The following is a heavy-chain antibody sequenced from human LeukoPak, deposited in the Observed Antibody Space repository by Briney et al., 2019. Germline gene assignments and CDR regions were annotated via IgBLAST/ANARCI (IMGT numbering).Heavy chain of an antibody. Sequence: GGSLRLSCAASEFTFTSYWLHWVRQAPGKGLEWVSGISWNSGSIGYADSVKGRFTISRDNAKNSLYLQMNSLRAEDTALYYCAKDTEVGAIRYWGQGTLVTVSS. J-gene: IGHJ4*02. CDR1: EFTFTSYW. D-gene: IGHD1-26*01. CDR3: AKDTEVGAIRY. CDR2: ISWNSGSI. V-gene: IGHV3-9*01.